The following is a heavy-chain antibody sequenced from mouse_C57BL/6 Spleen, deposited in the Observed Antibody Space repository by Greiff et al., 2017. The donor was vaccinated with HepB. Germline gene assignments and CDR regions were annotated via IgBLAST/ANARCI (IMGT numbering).Heavy chain of an antibody. D-gene: IGHD1-1*01. CDR2: IFPGSGST. J-gene: IGHJ1*03. CDR3: ARSDCSSYWYFDV. CDR1: GYTFTDYY. Sequence: QVQLKESGPELVKPGASVKISCKASGYTFTDYYINWVKQRPGQGLEWIGWIFPGSGSTYYNEKFKGKATLTVDKSSSTAYMLLSSLTSEDSAVYFCARSDCSSYWYFDVWGTGTTVTVSS. V-gene: IGHV1-75*01.